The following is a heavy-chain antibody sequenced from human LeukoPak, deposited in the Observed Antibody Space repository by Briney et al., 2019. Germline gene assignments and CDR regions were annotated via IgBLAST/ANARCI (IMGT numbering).Heavy chain of an antibody. D-gene: IGHD3-10*01. J-gene: IGHJ4*02. CDR1: GGSISSSSYY. CDR3: ARHSGHPIYYGSGSYYFDY. CDR2: IYYSGST. Sequence: SETLSLTCTVSGGSISSSSYYWGWIRQPPGKGLEWIGSIYYSGSTYYNPSLKSRVTISVDTSKNQFSLKLSSVTAADTAVYYCARHSGHPIYYGSGSYYFDYWGQGTLVTVSS. V-gene: IGHV4-39*01.